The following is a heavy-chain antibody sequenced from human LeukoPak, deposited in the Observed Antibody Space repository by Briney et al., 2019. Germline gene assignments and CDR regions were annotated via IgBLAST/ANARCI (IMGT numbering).Heavy chain of an antibody. Sequence: PSETLSLTCTVPGGSISSYYWSWIRQPPGKGLEWIGYIYYSGSTNYNPSLKSRVTISVDTSKNQFSLKLSSVTAADTAVYYCARLDWAPGNFDYWGQGTLVTVSS. CDR2: IYYSGST. D-gene: IGHD3-9*01. CDR1: GGSISSYY. V-gene: IGHV4-59*08. CDR3: ARLDWAPGNFDY. J-gene: IGHJ4*02.